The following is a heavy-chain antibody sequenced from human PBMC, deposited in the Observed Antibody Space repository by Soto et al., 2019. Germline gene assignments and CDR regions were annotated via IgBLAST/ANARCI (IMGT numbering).Heavy chain of an antibody. V-gene: IGHV4-31*03. J-gene: IGHJ5*02. CDR2: IYYSGST. D-gene: IGHD3-10*01. CDR1: GGSISSGGYY. Sequence: QVQLQESGPGLVKPSRTLSLTCTVSGGSISSGGYYWSWIRQHPGKGLEWIGYIYYSGSTYYNPSLKSRVTISVDTSKNQFSLKLSSVTAADTAVYYCARGREFRDESFSDNWFDPWGQGTLVTVSS. CDR3: ARGREFRDESFSDNWFDP.